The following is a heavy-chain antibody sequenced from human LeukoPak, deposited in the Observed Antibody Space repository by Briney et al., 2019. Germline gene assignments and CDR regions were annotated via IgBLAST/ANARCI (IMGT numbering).Heavy chain of an antibody. Sequence: GRSLRLSCAASGFTFSSYGMHWVRQAPGKGLEWVAVISYDGSNKYYADSVKGRFTISRDNSKNTLYLQMNSLRAEDTAVCYCAKQETTDYDFWSAPIDYWGQGTLVTVSS. J-gene: IGHJ4*02. D-gene: IGHD3-3*01. CDR1: GFTFSSYG. V-gene: IGHV3-30*18. CDR3: AKQETTDYDFWSAPIDY. CDR2: ISYDGSNK.